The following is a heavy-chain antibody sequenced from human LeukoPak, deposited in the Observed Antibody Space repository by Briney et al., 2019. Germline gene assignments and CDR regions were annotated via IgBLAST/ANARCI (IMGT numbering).Heavy chain of an antibody. D-gene: IGHD2-2*01. CDR2: ISGSGGTT. J-gene: IGHJ4*02. Sequence: GGSLILSCAASGFTFSGSTMSWVRQAPGKGLEWGSGISGSGGTTRHADSVKGRFTISRDNSKNTLYLQMNSLRAEDTAVYYCAKDRGIVVVPTLFDYWGQGTLVTVSS. V-gene: IGHV3-23*01. CDR1: GFTFSGST. CDR3: AKDRGIVVVPTLFDY.